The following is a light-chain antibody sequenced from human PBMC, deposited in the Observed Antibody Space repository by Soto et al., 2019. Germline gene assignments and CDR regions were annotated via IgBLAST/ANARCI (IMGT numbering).Light chain of an antibody. V-gene: IGLV2-14*03. J-gene: IGLJ1*01. CDR1: SSDVGAFNY. Sequence: QSALTQPASVSGSPGQSITISCTGTSSDVGAFNYVSWYQQHPGKAPKLMIHGVSNRPSGVSNRFSGSKSGDTASLTISGLQAEDEADYYCSSYTRTSTPYVFGTGTKLTVL. CDR2: GVS. CDR3: SSYTRTSTPYV.